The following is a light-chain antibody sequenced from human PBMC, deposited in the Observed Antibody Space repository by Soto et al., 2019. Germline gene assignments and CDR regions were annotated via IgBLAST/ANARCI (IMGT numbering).Light chain of an antibody. CDR2: GAS. CDR1: QDIRSY. CDR3: QQHYSYTGT. V-gene: IGKV1-8*01. Sequence: IRMTQSPSSLSAATGDRVTITCRASQDIRSYLVWYQQKTGKAPKVLISGASTLQNGVPSRFSGSGSGTHFTLTISSLQSEDSATYYCQQHYSYTGTFGAGTRLEI. J-gene: IGKJ4*02.